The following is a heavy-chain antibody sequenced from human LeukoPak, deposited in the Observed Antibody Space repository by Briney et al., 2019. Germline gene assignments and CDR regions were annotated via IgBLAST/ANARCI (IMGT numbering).Heavy chain of an antibody. J-gene: IGHJ4*02. CDR2: ISTSGST. CDR1: GGSISSYY. CDR3: ASPRSGYRYTFDY. V-gene: IGHV4-4*09. D-gene: IGHD3-22*01. Sequence: SETLSLTCTVSGGSISSYYWSWIRQAPGKGLEWIGYISTSGSTNYNPSLKSRVSISLDTSKNRFSLNLNFVTAADTAVYYCASPRSGYRYTFDYWGQGALVTVSS.